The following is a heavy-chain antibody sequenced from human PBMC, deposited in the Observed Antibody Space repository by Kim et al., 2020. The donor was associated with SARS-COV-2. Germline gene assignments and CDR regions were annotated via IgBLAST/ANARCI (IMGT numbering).Heavy chain of an antibody. Sequence: GGSLRLSCAASGFTFSSYWMSWVRQAPGKGLEWVANIKQDGSEKYYVDSVKGRFTISRDNAKNSLYLQMNSLRAEDTAVYYCAVAGYSSSWYESAFDIWGQGTMVTVSS. J-gene: IGHJ3*02. CDR3: AVAGYSSSWYESAFDI. CDR1: GFTFSSYW. D-gene: IGHD6-13*01. V-gene: IGHV3-7*03. CDR2: IKQDGSEK.